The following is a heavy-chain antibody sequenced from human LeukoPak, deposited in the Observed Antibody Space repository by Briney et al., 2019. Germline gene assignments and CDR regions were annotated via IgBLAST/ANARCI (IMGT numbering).Heavy chain of an antibody. J-gene: IGHJ4*02. D-gene: IGHD3-22*01. CDR1: GYTFTSYY. CDR3: ASRDSSGYYPY. CDR2: INPSGGST. V-gene: IGHV1-46*01. Sequence: ASVKVSCKASGYTFTSYYMHWVRQAPGQGLEWMGIINPSGGSTSYAQKFQGRVTMTRDMSTSTVYMELSSLRSEDTAVYYCASRDSSGYYPYWGQGTLVTVSS.